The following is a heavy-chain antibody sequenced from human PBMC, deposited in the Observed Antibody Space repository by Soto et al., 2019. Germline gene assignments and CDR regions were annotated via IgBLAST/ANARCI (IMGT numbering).Heavy chain of an antibody. D-gene: IGHD2-15*01. CDR3: AKGKKVVVVVAAFDY. CDR2: ISYDGSNK. J-gene: IGHJ4*02. CDR1: GFTFSSYG. Sequence: QVQLVESGGGVVQPGRSLRLSCAASGFTFSSYGVHWVRQAPGKGLEWVAVISYDGSNKYYADSVKGRFTISRDNSKNTLYLQMNSLRAEDTAVYYCAKGKKVVVVVAAFDYWGQGTLVTVSS. V-gene: IGHV3-30*18.